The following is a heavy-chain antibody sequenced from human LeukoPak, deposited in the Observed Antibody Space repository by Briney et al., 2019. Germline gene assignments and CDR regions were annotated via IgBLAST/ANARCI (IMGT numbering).Heavy chain of an antibody. V-gene: IGHV4-59*01. D-gene: IGHD3-9*01. CDR1: GGSISSYY. CDR2: IYYSGST. CDR3: ARTIQVYNYDILTGYYYYFDY. Sequence: PSETLSLTCTVSGGSISSYYWRWIRQPPGKGLEWMGYIYYSGSTNYNPPLKSRVTISVDTSKNQFSLKLSSVTAADTAVYYCARTIQVYNYDILTGYYYYFDYWGQGTLVTVSS. J-gene: IGHJ4*02.